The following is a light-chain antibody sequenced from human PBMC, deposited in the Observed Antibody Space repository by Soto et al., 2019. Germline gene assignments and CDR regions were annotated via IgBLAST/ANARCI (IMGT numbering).Light chain of an antibody. V-gene: IGKV3-20*01. CDR2: GTS. J-gene: IGKJ1*01. CDR3: QQYDSSPRT. Sequence: VLTQSPGTLSLSPGDSATLSCRASQSVRRYSLAWYQQKPGQAPRLVMYGTSNRATGIPDRFSGSGSGTDFTLTISRLEPEDFAVYYCQQYDSSPRTFGQGTKVDIK. CDR1: QSVRRYS.